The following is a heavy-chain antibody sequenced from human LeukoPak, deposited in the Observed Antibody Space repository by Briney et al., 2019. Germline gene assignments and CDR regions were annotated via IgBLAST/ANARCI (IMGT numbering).Heavy chain of an antibody. J-gene: IGHJ6*03. Sequence: PSDTLSLTCTLSGRSISISSYYWAWIRQPPGKGLEWIGSIYYSGSTYYNPSPKSRVTISVDTSKNQFSLKPSSVAAADTAVYYCARGAGDSSRYYYYYYMDVWGKGTTVTVSS. CDR3: ARGAGDSSRYYYYYYMDV. CDR1: GRSISISSYY. V-gene: IGHV4-39*07. D-gene: IGHD7-27*01. CDR2: IYYSGST.